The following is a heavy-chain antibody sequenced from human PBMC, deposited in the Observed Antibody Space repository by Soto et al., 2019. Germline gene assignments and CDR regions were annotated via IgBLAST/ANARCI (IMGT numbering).Heavy chain of an antibody. CDR3: AKDSWYFDL. CDR2: IDTSGSST. J-gene: IGHJ4*02. Sequence: GGSLRLSCEASGFIFTNFWMHCVLQVPVKVLVWVSRIDTSGSSTSYADSVRGRFTISRDNAKNTVSLQMNSLRAEDTGVYYCAKDSWYFDLWSQGSLVTVSS. V-gene: IGHV3-74*01. D-gene: IGHD6-13*01. CDR1: GFIFTNFW.